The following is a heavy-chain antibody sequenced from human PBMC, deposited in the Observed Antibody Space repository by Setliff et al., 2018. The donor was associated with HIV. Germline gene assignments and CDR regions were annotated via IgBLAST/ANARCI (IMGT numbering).Heavy chain of an antibody. J-gene: IGHJ4*02. V-gene: IGHV1-18*01. CDR3: ARNSFPRAVTGTGPLFDY. D-gene: IGHD6-19*01. CDR1: GNTFTTYG. Sequence: ASVKVSCKASGNTFTTYGVSWVRQATGQGLEWMGWMNPNSGNTGYAQKFQGRVTMTTDTSSSTAYLDLRSLRSDDTAVYYCARNSFPRAVTGTGPLFDYWGQGTLVTVSS. CDR2: MNPNSGNT.